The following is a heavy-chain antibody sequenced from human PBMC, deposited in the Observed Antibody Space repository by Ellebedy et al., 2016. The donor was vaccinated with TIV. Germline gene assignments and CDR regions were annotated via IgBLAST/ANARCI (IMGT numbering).Heavy chain of an antibody. V-gene: IGHV4-4*02. CDR2: IFHTGDT. D-gene: IGHD3-3*01. J-gene: IGHJ4*02. Sequence: SETLSLTCTVSGGSISSRNYWSWVRQPPGKGLEWIGEIFHTGDTAYNPSLRGRVTLSVDKSNNQFSLKLTSVTAPDTAVYYCARFGVAGRRAFDYWGQGTLVTVSS. CDR1: GGSISSRNY. CDR3: ARFGVAGRRAFDY.